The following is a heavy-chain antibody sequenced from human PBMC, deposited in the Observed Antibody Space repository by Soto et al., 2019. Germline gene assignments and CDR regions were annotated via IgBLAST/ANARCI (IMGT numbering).Heavy chain of an antibody. J-gene: IGHJ4*02. CDR2: IYYSGST. Sequence: ASETLSLTCPFSGGSISSGGYYLSWIPQHPGKGLEWIGYIYYSGSTNYNPSLKSRVTISVDTSKNQFSLKLSSVTAADTAVYYCARGPLDYGDSFFEYWGQGTLVTVSS. V-gene: IGHV4-61*08. CDR3: ARGPLDYGDSFFEY. CDR1: GGSISSGGYY. D-gene: IGHD4-17*01.